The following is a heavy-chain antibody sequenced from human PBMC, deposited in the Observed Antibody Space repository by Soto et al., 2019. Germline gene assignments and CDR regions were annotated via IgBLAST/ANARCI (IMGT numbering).Heavy chain of an antibody. V-gene: IGHV4-38-2*01. J-gene: IGHJ6*02. Sequence: PSETLSLTCAVSGYSIGSGYYWAWIRQSPGKGLEWIGSIYHAGSVYYNPSLNGRVALSMDTSKNHFSLKLTSVTAADTAVYYCARTFDYYRMDVWGQGTTVTVSS. CDR3: ARTFDYYRMDV. CDR2: IYHAGSV. CDR1: GYSIGSGYY.